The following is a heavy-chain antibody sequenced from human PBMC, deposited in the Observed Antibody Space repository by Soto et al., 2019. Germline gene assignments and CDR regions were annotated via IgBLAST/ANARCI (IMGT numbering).Heavy chain of an antibody. CDR2: ISYDGSNK. V-gene: IGHV3-30*18. Sequence: GGSLRLSCAASGFTFSSYGMHWVRQAPGKGLEWVAVISYDGSNKYYADSVKGRFTISRDNSKNTLYLQMNSLRAEDTAVYYCAQEGYSYGWGRDYYYYYGMDVWGQGTTVTVSS. CDR1: GFTFSSYG. CDR3: AQEGYSYGWGRDYYYYYGMDV. D-gene: IGHD5-18*01. J-gene: IGHJ6*02.